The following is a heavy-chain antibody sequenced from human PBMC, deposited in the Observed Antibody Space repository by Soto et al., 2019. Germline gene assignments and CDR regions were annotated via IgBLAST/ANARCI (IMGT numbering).Heavy chain of an antibody. J-gene: IGHJ4*02. CDR2: ISSSSSYI. D-gene: IGHD3-22*01. Sequence: GGFLRLSCAASGFTFSSYSMNWVRQAPGKGLEWVSSISSSSSYIYYADSVKGRFTISRDNAKNSLYLQMNSLRAEDTAVYYCAIQDSSGYPPSDYWGQGTLVTVSS. V-gene: IGHV3-21*01. CDR3: AIQDSSGYPPSDY. CDR1: GFTFSSYS.